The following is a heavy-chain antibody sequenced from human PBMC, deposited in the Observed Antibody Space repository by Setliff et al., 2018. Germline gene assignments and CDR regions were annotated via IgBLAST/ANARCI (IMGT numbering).Heavy chain of an antibody. CDR1: GDSFSNYA. J-gene: IGHJ5*02. CDR2: IIPMFGTP. D-gene: IGHD2-15*01. V-gene: IGHV1-69*05. Sequence: SVKVSCKASGDSFSNYAISWVRQAPGQGLEWMGGIIPMFGTPAYTQKFQDRVTITTDESTSTAYMELNSLTSEDTAVYYCARSPAVLGIVYLDPWGQGTLVTVPS. CDR3: ARSPAVLGIVYLDP.